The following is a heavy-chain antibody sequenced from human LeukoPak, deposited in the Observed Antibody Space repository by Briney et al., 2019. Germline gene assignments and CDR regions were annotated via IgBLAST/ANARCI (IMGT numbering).Heavy chain of an antibody. J-gene: IGHJ5*02. CDR1: GGSISTYY. V-gene: IGHV4-4*07. Sequence: KPSETLSLTCTVSGGSISTYYWSCIRQPAGKGLEWIGRIYTSVNPNYNPSLKSRVTMSVDTSKNQFSLKLTSVTAADTAVYYCARDLGTSWSVWFDPWGQGTLVTVSS. D-gene: IGHD6-13*01. CDR2: IYTSVNP. CDR3: ARDLGTSWSVWFDP.